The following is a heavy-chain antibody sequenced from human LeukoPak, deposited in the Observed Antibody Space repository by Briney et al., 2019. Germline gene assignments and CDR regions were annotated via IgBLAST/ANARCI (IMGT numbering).Heavy chain of an antibody. CDR1: GYTLTELS. Sequence: GASVKVSCKASGYTLTELSMHWVRQAPGKGLEWMGGFDPEDGETIYAQKFQGRVTMTEDTSTDTAYMELSSLRSEDTAVYYCATDQGTSDYYYYGMDVWGQGTTVTVSS. J-gene: IGHJ6*02. CDR2: FDPEDGET. D-gene: IGHD1-1*01. V-gene: IGHV1-24*01. CDR3: ATDQGTSDYYYYGMDV.